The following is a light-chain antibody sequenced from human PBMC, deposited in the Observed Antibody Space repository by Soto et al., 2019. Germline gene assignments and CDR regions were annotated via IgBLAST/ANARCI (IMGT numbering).Light chain of an antibody. J-gene: IGLJ2*01. V-gene: IGLV1-40*01. Sequence: QAVVTQPPAVSEAPGQRVTISCTGSSSNIGAGYDVNWYQQLPGIAPKLLIYRNNNRPSGVPDRFSGSKSGNSASLAITGLQAEDEADYYCQSYDSSLSGYVVFGGRTKLTVL. CDR3: QSYDSSLSGYVV. CDR1: SSNIGAGYD. CDR2: RNN.